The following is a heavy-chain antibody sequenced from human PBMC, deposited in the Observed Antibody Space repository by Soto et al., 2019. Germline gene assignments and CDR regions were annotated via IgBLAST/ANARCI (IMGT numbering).Heavy chain of an antibody. CDR3: ARDVDTAMVFTPLWFDP. D-gene: IGHD5-18*01. J-gene: IGHJ5*02. V-gene: IGHV3-33*01. CDR2: IWYDGSNK. Sequence: GGSLRLSCAASGFTFSSYGMHWVRQAPGKGLEWVAVIWYDGSNKYYADSVKGRFTISRDNSKNTLYLQMNSLRAEDTAVYYCARDVDTAMVFTPLWFDPWGQGTLVTVSS. CDR1: GFTFSSYG.